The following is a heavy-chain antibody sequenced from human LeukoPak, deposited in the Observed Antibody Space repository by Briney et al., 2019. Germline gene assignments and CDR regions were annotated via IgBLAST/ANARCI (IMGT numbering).Heavy chain of an antibody. J-gene: IGHJ4*02. CDR1: GYSISSGYY. CDR2: IYHSGST. D-gene: IGHD6-13*01. CDR3: ARGIAAAGTGY. Sequence: SETLSLTCAVSGYSISSGYYWGWIRQPPGKGLEWIGSIYHSGSTYYNPSLKSRVTISVDTSKNQFSLKLSSVTAADTAVYYCARGIAAAGTGYWGQGTLVTVSS. V-gene: IGHV4-38-2*01.